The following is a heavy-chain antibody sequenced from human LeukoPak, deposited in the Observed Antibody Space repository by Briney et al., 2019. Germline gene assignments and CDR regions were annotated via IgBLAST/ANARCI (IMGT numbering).Heavy chain of an antibody. CDR1: GGTFSSYA. CDR2: IIPIFGTA. Sequence: SVKVSCKASGGTFSSYAISWVRQAPGQGLEWMGGIIPIFGTANYAQKFQGRVTITADESTSTAYMELSSLRSEDTAVYYCARVPRHNYYGSGSLDYWGQGTLVTVSS. J-gene: IGHJ4*02. V-gene: IGHV1-69*13. CDR3: ARVPRHNYYGSGSLDY. D-gene: IGHD3-10*01.